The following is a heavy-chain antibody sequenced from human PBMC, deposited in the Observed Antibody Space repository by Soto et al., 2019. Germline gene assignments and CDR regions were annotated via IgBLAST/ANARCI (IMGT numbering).Heavy chain of an antibody. Sequence: QVQLVQSGAEVKKPGSSVKVSCKASGGTFSSYTISWVRQAPGQGLEWMGRIIPILGIANYAQKFQGRVTITADTSTNRADMELSSLRSEDTAVYYCARDCSGGSCYPSGYWGQGPLVTVSS. J-gene: IGHJ4*02. CDR1: GGTFSSYT. CDR2: IIPILGIA. V-gene: IGHV1-69*08. D-gene: IGHD2-15*01. CDR3: ARDCSGGSCYPSGY.